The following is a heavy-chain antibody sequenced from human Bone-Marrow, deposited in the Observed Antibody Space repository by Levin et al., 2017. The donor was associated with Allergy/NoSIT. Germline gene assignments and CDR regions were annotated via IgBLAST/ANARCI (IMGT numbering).Heavy chain of an antibody. CDR3: ARDNVDTAMVLYYYYGMDG. Sequence: GESLKISCAASGFTFSSYAMHWVRQAPGKGLEWVAVISYDGSNKYYADSVKGRFTISRDNSKNTLYLQMNSLRAEDTAVYYCARDNVDTAMVLYYYYGMDGWGQGTTVTVSS. CDR2: ISYDGSNK. V-gene: IGHV3-30*04. J-gene: IGHJ6*02. D-gene: IGHD5-18*01. CDR1: GFTFSSYA.